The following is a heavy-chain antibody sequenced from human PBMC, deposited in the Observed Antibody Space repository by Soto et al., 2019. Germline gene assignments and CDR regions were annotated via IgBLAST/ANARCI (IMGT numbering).Heavy chain of an antibody. Sequence: QVQLVQSGAEVKRPGSSVKVSCKTSGGLLSSYAISRVRQAPGQGLEWMGGSIPTFGTTVYAQNFQGRVSIPADRSTGTAYLELRGLRSQDTAVYYCARGINDYYDGTGPSWDDAFDIWGQGTMVTVSS. V-gene: IGHV1-69*06. D-gene: IGHD3-22*01. CDR2: SIPTFGTT. J-gene: IGHJ3*02. CDR1: GGLLSSYA. CDR3: ARGINDYYDGTGPSWDDAFDI.